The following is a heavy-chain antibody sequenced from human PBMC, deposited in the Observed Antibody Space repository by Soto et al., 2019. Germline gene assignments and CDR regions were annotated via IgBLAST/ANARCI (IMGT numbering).Heavy chain of an antibody. J-gene: IGHJ4*02. Sequence: QVPLVQSGAEVKKPGASVKVSCKASGYTFTSYGISWVRQAPGQGLEWMGWISAYNGNKNYAQKLQGRVTMTTDTSTSTAYMELRSLRSDDTAVYYCARAGYDYVWGSYRLDYWGQGTLVTVSS. CDR2: ISAYNGNK. V-gene: IGHV1-18*01. CDR1: GYTFTSYG. CDR3: ARAGYDYVWGSYRLDY. D-gene: IGHD3-16*02.